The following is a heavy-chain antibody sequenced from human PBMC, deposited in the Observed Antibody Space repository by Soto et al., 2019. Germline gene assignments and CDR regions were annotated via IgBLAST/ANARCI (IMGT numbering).Heavy chain of an antibody. Sequence: AGSLSLSCAASGFTFDDYGMSWARQAPGKGLEWVSGVNWNGGSTGYADSVKGRFTISRDNAKNSLYLQMNSLRAEDTAFYYCVRGASLNFDYWGQGTLVTVTS. CDR2: VNWNGGST. J-gene: IGHJ4*02. CDR3: VRGASLNFDY. D-gene: IGHD1-26*01. CDR1: GFTFDDYG. V-gene: IGHV3-20*04.